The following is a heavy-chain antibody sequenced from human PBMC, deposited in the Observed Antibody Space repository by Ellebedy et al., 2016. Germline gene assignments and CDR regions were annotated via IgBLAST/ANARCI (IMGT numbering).Heavy chain of an antibody. J-gene: IGHJ4*02. Sequence: GESLKISCAASGFTFSTYGMHWVRQAPGKGLEWVANINQDGSETYYVDSLKGRFTISRDNAKNSLYLQMNSLRAEDTAFYYCASTGYEDYFDYWGQGTLVTVSS. CDR1: GFTFSTYG. D-gene: IGHD5-12*01. CDR3: ASTGYEDYFDY. CDR2: INQDGSET. V-gene: IGHV3-7*01.